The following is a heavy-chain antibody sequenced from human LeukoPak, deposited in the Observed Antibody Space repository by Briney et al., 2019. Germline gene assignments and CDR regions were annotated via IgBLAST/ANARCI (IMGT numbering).Heavy chain of an antibody. CDR3: ASLRGGVY. Sequence: SETLFLTCIASGGFISSSYRCWIREPPGKGLERIGYIYYSGSTNYNPSLKSRVTISVDTSKNKFSLKLSSVTAADTAVYYCASLRGGVYWGQGTLVTVSS. V-gene: IGHV4-59*01. J-gene: IGHJ4*02. CDR2: IYYSGST. D-gene: IGHD2-15*01. CDR1: GGFISSSY.